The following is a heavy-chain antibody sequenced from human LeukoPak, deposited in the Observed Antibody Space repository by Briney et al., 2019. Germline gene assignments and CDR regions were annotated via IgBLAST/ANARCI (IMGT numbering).Heavy chain of an antibody. CDR2: VDHTGST. D-gene: IGHD1-1*01. V-gene: IGHV4-59*11. Sequence: PSETLSLICSVSGDSISMHYWSWIRQPPGKGLEWIGYVDHTGSTNFNPSLNGRVSISRDTTKNLFSLRLRSVTAADTAVYFCARGRVSSSTWYSTYYYYFYTDVWGKGTTVTVSS. CDR1: GDSISMHY. CDR3: ARGRVSSSTWYSTYYYYFYTDV. J-gene: IGHJ6*03.